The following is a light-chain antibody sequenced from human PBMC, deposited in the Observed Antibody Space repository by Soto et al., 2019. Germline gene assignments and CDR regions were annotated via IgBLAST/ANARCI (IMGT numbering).Light chain of an antibody. CDR3: SSCTSSSTLV. CDR2: EVN. Sequence: QSALTQPASVSGSPGQSITISCTGTSSDVGTYTLVSWYQQHPGKAPKLVIYEVNKRPAGVSNRFSGSKSGNTASLTISGLQAEDEADYYCSSCTSSSTLVFGTGTKLTVL. J-gene: IGLJ1*01. CDR1: SSDVGTYTL. V-gene: IGLV2-14*02.